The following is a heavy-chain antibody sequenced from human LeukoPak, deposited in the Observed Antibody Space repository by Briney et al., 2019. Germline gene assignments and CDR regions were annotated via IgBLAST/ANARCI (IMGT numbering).Heavy chain of an antibody. V-gene: IGHV4-59*01. CDR2: IHFSGST. D-gene: IGHD3-10*01. J-gene: IGHJ4*02. CDR3: ARVLKAGNSGYYSDY. Sequence: SETLSLTCTVSGASISGYYWSWIRQPPGKGLECIGYIHFSGSTYYNPSLKSRVTISVDTSKNQFSLKVSSVTVTDTALYYCARVLKAGNSGYYSDYWGPGTLVTVSS. CDR1: GASISGYY.